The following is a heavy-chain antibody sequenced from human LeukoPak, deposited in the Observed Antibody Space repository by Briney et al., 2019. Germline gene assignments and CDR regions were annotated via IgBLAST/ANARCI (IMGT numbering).Heavy chain of an antibody. Sequence: ASVKVSCKASGYTFTSYGISWVRRAPGQGLEWMGWISAYNGNTNYAQKLQGRVTMTTDTSTSTAYMELRSLRSDDTAVYYCARARPTYYYDSSGYSTLDYWGQGTLVTVPS. CDR1: GYTFTSYG. V-gene: IGHV1-18*01. CDR2: ISAYNGNT. D-gene: IGHD3-22*01. CDR3: ARARPTYYYDSSGYSTLDY. J-gene: IGHJ4*02.